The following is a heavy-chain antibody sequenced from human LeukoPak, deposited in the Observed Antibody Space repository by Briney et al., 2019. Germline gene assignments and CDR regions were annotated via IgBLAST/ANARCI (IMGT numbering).Heavy chain of an antibody. CDR1: GFTLSSYA. J-gene: IGHJ4*02. CDR2: ISVSGNT. D-gene: IGHD2-15*01. CDR3: AKGYCSGGSCFIDY. Sequence: PGGSLRLSCAASGFTLSSYAMSWVRQGPGKGLEWVSAISVSGNTYHADSVKGRFTISRDSSKNTLYLQMNSLRAEDMALYYCAKGYCSGGSCFIDYWGQGTLVTVSS. V-gene: IGHV3-23*01.